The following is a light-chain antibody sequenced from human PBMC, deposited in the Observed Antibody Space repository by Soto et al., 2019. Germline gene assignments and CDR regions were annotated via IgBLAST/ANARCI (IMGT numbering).Light chain of an antibody. CDR3: QQYGSSPYT. Sequence: EIVLTQSPGTLSLSPGERATLSCRASQSVSNSYLAWYQQKPGQAPRLLIYGASRRATGIPDRFSGSGSGTDFTLTISSLEPEDFAVYYCQQYGSSPYTFGQGIKLEI. V-gene: IGKV3-20*01. CDR1: QSVSNSY. J-gene: IGKJ2*01. CDR2: GAS.